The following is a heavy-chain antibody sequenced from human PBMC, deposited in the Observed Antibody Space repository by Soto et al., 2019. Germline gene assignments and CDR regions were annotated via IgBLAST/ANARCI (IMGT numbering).Heavy chain of an antibody. J-gene: IGHJ6*02. Sequence: QVQLEESGPGLVKPSQTLSLTCTVTGGSIRTTRYYWSWIRQHPGKGLEWIAYIYHSGSTYYNPSLKSRFAISVDKSSNHFSLSLSSVTAADTAVYFCARVTSDDRTTIYGVVIGTMDVLGQGTTVTVSS. CDR2: IYHSGST. V-gene: IGHV4-31*03. D-gene: IGHD3-3*01. CDR1: GGSIRTTRYY. CDR3: ARVTSDDRTTIYGVVIGTMDV.